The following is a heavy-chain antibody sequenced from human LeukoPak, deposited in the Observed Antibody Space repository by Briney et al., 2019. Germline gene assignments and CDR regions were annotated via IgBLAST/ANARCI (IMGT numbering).Heavy chain of an antibody. V-gene: IGHV4-34*01. J-gene: IGHJ4*02. CDR1: GGSFSGFY. Sequence: SETLSLTCTLYGGSFSGFYWSWIRQPPGKGLEWIGEINHSGSTNYNPSLKSRVTISVDTSTSTVYMELSSLRSEDTAVYYCATTGGYSYGCDYWGQGTLVTVSS. CDR2: INHSGST. CDR3: ATTGGYSYGCDY. D-gene: IGHD5-18*01.